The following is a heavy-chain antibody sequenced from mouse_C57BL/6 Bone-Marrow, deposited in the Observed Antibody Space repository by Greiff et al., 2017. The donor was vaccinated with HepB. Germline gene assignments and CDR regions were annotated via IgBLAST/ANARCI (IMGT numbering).Heavy chain of an antibody. D-gene: IGHD2-4*01. Sequence: QVQLKESGPGLVAPSQSLSITCTVSGFSLTSYAISWVRQPPGKGLEWLGVIWTGGGTNYNSALKSRLSISKDNYKSQVFLKMNSLQTDDKARYYCARRGDYDWGWYFDVWGTGTTVTVSS. CDR1: GFSLTSYA. CDR3: ARRGDYDWGWYFDV. CDR2: IWTGGGT. V-gene: IGHV2-9-1*01. J-gene: IGHJ1*03.